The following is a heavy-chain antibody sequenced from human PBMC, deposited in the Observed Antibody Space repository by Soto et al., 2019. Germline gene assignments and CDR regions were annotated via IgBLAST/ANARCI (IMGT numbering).Heavy chain of an antibody. CDR3: ARRESSSWSLGAIDF. Sequence: QVQLQESGPGRVKPSETLSLTCTVSVGSIRNHYWNWVRQAPGKGLEWIGFVHYSGSTHFNPSLRSRLTMSLDTAKNQFSMNLSSVTAADTAVYYCARRESSSWSLGAIDFWGQGTEVTVSS. D-gene: IGHD6-13*01. CDR2: VHYSGST. CDR1: VGSIRNHY. J-gene: IGHJ3*01. V-gene: IGHV4-59*08.